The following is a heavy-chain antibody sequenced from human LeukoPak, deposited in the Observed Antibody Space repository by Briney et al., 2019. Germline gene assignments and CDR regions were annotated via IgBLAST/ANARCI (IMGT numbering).Heavy chain of an antibody. Sequence: PGGSLRLSCAASGFTLDDYAMHWVRQARGKGLEWVSGISWNSGSIGYADSVKGRFTISRDNAKNSLYLQMNSLRAEDTALYYCAKAPGRGVTTRGGVWFDPWGQGTLVTVSS. V-gene: IGHV3-9*01. CDR3: AKAPGRGVTTRGGVWFDP. CDR2: ISWNSGSI. D-gene: IGHD4-17*01. CDR1: GFTLDDYA. J-gene: IGHJ5*02.